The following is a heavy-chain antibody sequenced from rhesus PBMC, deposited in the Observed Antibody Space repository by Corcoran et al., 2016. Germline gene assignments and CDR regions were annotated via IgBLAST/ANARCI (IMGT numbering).Heavy chain of an antibody. CDR2: IDPSDSDT. V-gene: IGHV5-2*01. CDR3: ARGWGTVTVFDF. Sequence: EVQLVQSGAEVKRPGESLKISCKTSGYSFTNYWISWVRQMPGKGLGWMGAIDPSDSDTRYTPSFQGQVTISADNAISTAYLQWSSLKASDTATYYCARGWGTVTVFDFWGQGLRVTVSS. J-gene: IGHJ3*01. CDR1: GYSFTNYW. D-gene: IGHD4-23*01.